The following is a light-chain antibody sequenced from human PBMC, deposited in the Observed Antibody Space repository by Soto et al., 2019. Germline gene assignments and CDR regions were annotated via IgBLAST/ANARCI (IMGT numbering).Light chain of an antibody. CDR2: GAS. J-gene: IGKJ5*01. V-gene: IGKV3-20*01. CDR3: QQYGSSPIT. Sequence: EIVLTQSPGTLSLSPGESASLSCRASHSVSRTYLAWYQQKPGQAPRLLIYGASSRATGIPDRFSGSGAGTDFTLTISRLEPEDFAVYYCQQYGSSPITFGQGTRLEIK. CDR1: HSVSRTY.